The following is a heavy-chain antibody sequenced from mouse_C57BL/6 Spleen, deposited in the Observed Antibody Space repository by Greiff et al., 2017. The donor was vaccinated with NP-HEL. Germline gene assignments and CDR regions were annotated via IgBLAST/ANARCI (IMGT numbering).Heavy chain of an antibody. CDR2: ISYDGSN. V-gene: IGHV3-6*01. Sequence: EVKLVESGPGLVKPSQSLSLTCSVTGYSITSGYYWNWIRQFPGNKLEWMGYISYDGSNNYNPSLKNRISITRDTSKNQFFLKLNSVTTEDTATYYCARVYYGYFDDWGKGTTLTVSS. CDR3: ARVYYGYFDD. J-gene: IGHJ2*01. CDR1: GYSITSGYY. D-gene: IGHD1-1*01.